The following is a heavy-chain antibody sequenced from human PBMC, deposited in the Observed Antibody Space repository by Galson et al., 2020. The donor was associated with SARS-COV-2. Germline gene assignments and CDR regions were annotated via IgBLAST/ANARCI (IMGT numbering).Heavy chain of an antibody. CDR1: GYTFTGYY. Sequence: ASVKVSCKASGYTFTGYYMHWVRQAPGQGLEWMGRINPNSGCTNYAQKFQGRVTMTRDTSISTAYMELSRLRSDDTAVYYCARRYYDSSGYYYDSHYFDYWGQGTLVTVSS. CDR2: INPNSGCT. D-gene: IGHD3-22*01. CDR3: ARRYYDSSGYYYDSHYFDY. V-gene: IGHV1-2*06. J-gene: IGHJ4*02.